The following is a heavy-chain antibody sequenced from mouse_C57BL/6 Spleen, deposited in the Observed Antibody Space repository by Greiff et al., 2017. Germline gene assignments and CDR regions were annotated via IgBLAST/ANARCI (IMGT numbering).Heavy chain of an antibody. Sequence: VQLQQSGAELVRPGASVTLSCKASGYTFTDYEMHWVKQTPVHGLEWIGAIDPETGGTAYNQKFKGKAILTADKSSSTAYMELRSLTSEDSAVYYCTRWNYDYLFDYWGQGTTLTVSS. CDR3: TRWNYDYLFDY. CDR1: GYTFTDYE. D-gene: IGHD2-4*01. J-gene: IGHJ2*01. CDR2: IDPETGGT. V-gene: IGHV1-15*01.